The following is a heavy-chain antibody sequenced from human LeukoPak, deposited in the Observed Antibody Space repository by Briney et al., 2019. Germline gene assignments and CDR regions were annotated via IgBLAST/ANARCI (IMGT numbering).Heavy chain of an antibody. J-gene: IGHJ4*02. D-gene: IGHD2-8*01. CDR2: ISGSGTSA. CDR3: ARDGARGYCTNGVCYSLEY. Sequence: GGSLRLSCAASGFTFSYYAMIWVRQAPGKGLEWVSVISGSGTSADYADSVKGRFTISRDNSKNTLYLRMNNLRAEDTGLYYCARDGARGYCTNGVCYSLEYWGQGTLVTVS. V-gene: IGHV3-23*01. CDR1: GFTFSYYA.